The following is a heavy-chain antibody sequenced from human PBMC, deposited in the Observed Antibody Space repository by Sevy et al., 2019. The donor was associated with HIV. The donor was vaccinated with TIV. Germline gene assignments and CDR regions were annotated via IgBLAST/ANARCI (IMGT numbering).Heavy chain of an antibody. J-gene: IGHJ6*02. CDR1: GYAFTNYG. V-gene: IGHV1-18*01. CDR2: ISAYNGNT. D-gene: IGHD3-22*01. Sequence: ATVKVSCKASGYAFTNYGISWVRQAPGQGLEWMGWISAYNGNTNYAQKLQGRVSMTTDTSTSAAYMELRSLRSADTAVYCCARRHDSTGYYYQYYYYYGMDVWGQGTSVTVSS. CDR3: ARRHDSTGYYYQYYYYYGMDV.